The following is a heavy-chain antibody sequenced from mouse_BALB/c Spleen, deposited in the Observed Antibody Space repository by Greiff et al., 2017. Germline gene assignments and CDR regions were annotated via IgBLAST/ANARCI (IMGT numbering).Heavy chain of an antibody. J-gene: IGHJ4*01. D-gene: IGHD6-1*02. CDR1: GYTFTSYW. CDR3: ARESYGAMDY. Sequence: QVQLKESGAELARPGASVKLSCKASGYTFTSYWMQWVKQRPGQGLEWIGAIYPGDGDTRYTQKFKGKATLTADKSSSTAYMQLSSLASEDSAVYYCARESYGAMDYWGQGTSVTVSS. V-gene: IGHV1-87*01. CDR2: IYPGDGDT.